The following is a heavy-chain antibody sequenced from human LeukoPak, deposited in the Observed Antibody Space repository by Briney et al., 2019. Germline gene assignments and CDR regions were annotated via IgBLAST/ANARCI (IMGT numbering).Heavy chain of an antibody. D-gene: IGHD3-9*01. CDR1: GFTFNSYA. J-gene: IGHJ4*02. CDR2: ISGSGYNT. CDR3: AKAIYDILTGFVYYFEY. Sequence: PGGSLRLSCAASGFTFNSYAMSWVRQVPGKGLEWVSSISGSGYNTYDADSVRGRFTVSRDNSKNTLYLQMNSLRAEDTAVYYCAKAIYDILTGFVYYFEYWGQGSLVTVSS. V-gene: IGHV3-23*01.